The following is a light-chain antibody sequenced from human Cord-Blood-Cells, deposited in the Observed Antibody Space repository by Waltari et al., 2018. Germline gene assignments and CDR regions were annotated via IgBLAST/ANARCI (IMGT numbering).Light chain of an antibody. V-gene: IGKV3-20*01. CDR3: QQYGSSPYT. CDR2: GAS. Sequence: EIGLTQSPGTLSLSPGERATLPCRASQSVSSSYLAWYQQKPGQAPRLLIYGASSRATGIPDRFSGSGSGTDFTLTISRLEPEDFAVYYCQQYGSSPYTFGQGTKLEIK. CDR1: QSVSSSY. J-gene: IGKJ2*01.